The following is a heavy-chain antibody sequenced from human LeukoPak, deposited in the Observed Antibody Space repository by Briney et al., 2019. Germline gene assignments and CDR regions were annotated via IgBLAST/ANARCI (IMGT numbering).Heavy chain of an antibody. CDR3: ARGPLYYDFWSGSQVPFDY. Sequence: SETLSLTCTVSGGSISSYYWSWIRQPPGKGLEWIGSIYHSGSTYYNPSLKSRVTISVDTSKNQFSLKLSSVTAVDTAVYYCARGPLYYDFWSGSQVPFDYWGQGTLVTVSS. J-gene: IGHJ4*02. D-gene: IGHD3-3*01. CDR1: GGSISSYY. V-gene: IGHV4-59*08. CDR2: IYHSGST.